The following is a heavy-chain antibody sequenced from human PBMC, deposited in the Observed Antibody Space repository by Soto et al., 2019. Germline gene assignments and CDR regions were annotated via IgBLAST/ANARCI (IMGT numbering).Heavy chain of an antibody. Sequence: QPGGSLRLSCAASGFTFSSYGMHWVRQAPGKGLEWVAVISYDGSNKYYADSVKGRFTISRDNSKNTLFLQMNSLRAEDTAVYYCAKELCISTSCYADYYYGMDVWGQGTTVTVSS. CDR2: ISYDGSNK. D-gene: IGHD2-2*01. CDR3: AKELCISTSCYADYYYGMDV. V-gene: IGHV3-30*18. J-gene: IGHJ6*02. CDR1: GFTFSSYG.